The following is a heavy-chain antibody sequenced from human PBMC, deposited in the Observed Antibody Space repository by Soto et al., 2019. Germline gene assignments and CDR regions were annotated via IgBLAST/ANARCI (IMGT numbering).Heavy chain of an antibody. CDR2: ISGSGGST. CDR3: AKEGYYYDSSGYYYIDY. J-gene: IGHJ4*02. D-gene: IGHD3-22*01. CDR1: GFSFHTYA. Sequence: GGSLRLSCAASGFSFHTYAMSWVRQPPGKGLEWVSAISGSGGSTYYADSVKGRFTISRDNSKNTLYLQMNSLRAEDTAVYYCAKEGYYYDSSGYYYIDYWGQGTLVTVSS. V-gene: IGHV3-23*01.